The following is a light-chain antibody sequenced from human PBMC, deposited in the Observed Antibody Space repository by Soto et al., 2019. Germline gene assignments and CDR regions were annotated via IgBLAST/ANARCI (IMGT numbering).Light chain of an antibody. J-gene: IGKJ1*01. CDR3: QQSFGAPRT. Sequence: DIQMTHSPSSLSASLGDRVTVTCRASQSISTYLNWFQQRPGKAPKLLIYGAYTLQDGVPSRFSGSGSETEFTLTISSLQPEDFATYYCQQSFGAPRTFGQGTKVDIK. V-gene: IGKV1-39*01. CDR2: GAY. CDR1: QSISTY.